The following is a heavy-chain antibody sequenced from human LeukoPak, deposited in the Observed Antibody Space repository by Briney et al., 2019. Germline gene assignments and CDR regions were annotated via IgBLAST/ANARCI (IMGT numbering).Heavy chain of an antibody. CDR1: GFTFSSYG. J-gene: IGHJ4*02. CDR2: IRYDGSNK. Sequence: GGSLRLSCAASGFTFSSYGMHWVRQAPGKGLEWVAFIRYDGSNKYYADSVKGRFTISRDNSKNTLYLQMNSLRAEDTAVYYCARVPPYDFWTKYYFDYWGQGTLVTVSS. V-gene: IGHV3-30*02. CDR3: ARVPPYDFWTKYYFDY. D-gene: IGHD3-3*01.